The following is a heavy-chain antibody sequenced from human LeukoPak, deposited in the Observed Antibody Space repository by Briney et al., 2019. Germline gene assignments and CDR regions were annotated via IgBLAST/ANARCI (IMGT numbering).Heavy chain of an antibody. V-gene: IGHV4-4*07. CDR3: ARLKYYDSTGYSPGYYMDV. D-gene: IGHD3-22*01. CDR2: IYITGST. J-gene: IGHJ6*03. CDR1: GGSIINYY. Sequence: ASETLSLTCTVSGGSIINYYWSWIRQSAGTGLEWVGRIYITGSTNYNPFLQSRLSMSVDTSKNQFSLRLTSVSAADTAVYYCARLKYYDSTGYSPGYYMDVWGKGITVTVSS.